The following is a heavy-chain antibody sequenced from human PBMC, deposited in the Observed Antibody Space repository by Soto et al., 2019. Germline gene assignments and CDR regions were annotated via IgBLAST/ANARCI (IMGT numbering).Heavy chain of an antibody. Sequence: GGSLRLSCAASGFTFSSYWMHWVRQAPGKGLVWVSRINSDGSSTSYADSVKGRFTISRDNAKNTLYLQMNSLRAEDTAVYYCSRDSTWDSRLADWGQGTLVTVSS. V-gene: IGHV3-74*01. CDR1: GFTFSSYW. CDR3: SRDSTWDSRLAD. CDR2: INSDGSST. J-gene: IGHJ4*02. D-gene: IGHD1-26*01.